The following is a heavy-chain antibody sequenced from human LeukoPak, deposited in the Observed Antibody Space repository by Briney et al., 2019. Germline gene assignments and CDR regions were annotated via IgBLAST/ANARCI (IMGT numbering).Heavy chain of an antibody. V-gene: IGHV6-1*01. D-gene: IGHD6-19*01. CDR3: ARDLGQWLAHYYYYYGMDV. J-gene: IGHJ6*02. CDR2: TYYRSKWYN. CDR1: GDSVSSNSAA. Sequence: SQTLSLTCAISGDSVSSNSAAWNWIRQSPSRGLEWLGRTYYRSKWYNDYAVSVKSRITINPDTSKNQFSLQLNSVTPGDTAVYYCARDLGQWLAHYYYYYGMDVWGQGTTVTVSS.